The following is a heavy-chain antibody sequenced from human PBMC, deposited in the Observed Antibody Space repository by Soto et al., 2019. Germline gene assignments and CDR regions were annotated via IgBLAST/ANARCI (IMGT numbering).Heavy chain of an antibody. D-gene: IGHD3-22*01. Sequence: GGSLRLSCAASGFTFSSYAMSWVRQAPGKGLEWVSAISGSGGSTYYADSVKGRFTISRDNSKNTLYLQMNSLRAEDTAVYYCAKVLTDGYDSSGYPEYFQHWGQGTLVTVSS. CDR1: GFTFSSYA. J-gene: IGHJ1*01. CDR3: AKVLTDGYDSSGYPEYFQH. V-gene: IGHV3-23*01. CDR2: ISGSGGST.